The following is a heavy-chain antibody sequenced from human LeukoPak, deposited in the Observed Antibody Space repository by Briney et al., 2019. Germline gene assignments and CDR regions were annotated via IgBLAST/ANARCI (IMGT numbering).Heavy chain of an antibody. CDR2: IFYNVYT. CDR3: ARRGVYYESYGSYLVSSSDAFDI. J-gene: IGHJ3*02. D-gene: IGHD3-22*01. CDR1: GGSISSSSYY. Sequence: PSETLSLTCTVSGGSISSSSYYWTWIRQSPGKGLEYVAYIFYNVYTDYNPSLKSRVSVSVDTSKKQVSLKLSSVTAADTAVYYCARRGVYYESYGSYLVSSSDAFDIWGQGTMVTVSS. V-gene: IGHV4-61*05.